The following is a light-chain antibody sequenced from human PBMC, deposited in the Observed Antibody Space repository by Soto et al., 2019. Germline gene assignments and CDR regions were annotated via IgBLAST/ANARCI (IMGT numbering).Light chain of an antibody. CDR3: CSYAGSYNVV. V-gene: IGLV2-11*01. Sequence: QSVLTQARSVSGSPGQSVTISCTGTSSDVGGYNYVSWYQQHPGKAPKLMIFDVSKRPSGVPDRFSGSKSGNTASLTISGLQAEDEADYYCCSYAGSYNVVFGGGTQLTVL. J-gene: IGLJ2*01. CDR1: SSDVGGYNY. CDR2: DVS.